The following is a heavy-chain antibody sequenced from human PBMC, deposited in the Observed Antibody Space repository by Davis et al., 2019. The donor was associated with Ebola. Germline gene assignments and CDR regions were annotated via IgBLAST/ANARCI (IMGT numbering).Heavy chain of an antibody. CDR1: GFTFSNYA. V-gene: IGHV3-7*01. CDR3: ARDRYCSGGSCYLYYYGMDV. Sequence: PGGSLRLSCSASGFTFSNYAVNWVRQAPGKGLEWVANIKQDGSEKYYVDSVKGRFTISRDNAKNSLYLQMNSLRAEDTAVYYCARDRYCSGGSCYLYYYGMDVWGQGTTVTVSS. CDR2: IKQDGSEK. D-gene: IGHD2-15*01. J-gene: IGHJ6*02.